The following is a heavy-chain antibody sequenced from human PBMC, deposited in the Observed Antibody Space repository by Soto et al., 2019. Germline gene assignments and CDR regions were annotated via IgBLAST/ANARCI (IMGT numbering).Heavy chain of an antibody. Sequence: PSETLSLTCTVSGGSISSSDYYWSWIRQHPGKGLEWIGYISNSGSTYSNPSLESRVTISLDTSKNQFSLRLTSLTAADTAVYYCARDLGSEQWFFDSWGQGTLVTVPS. V-gene: IGHV4-31*03. CDR3: ARDLGSEQWFFDS. CDR2: ISNSGST. D-gene: IGHD6-19*01. CDR1: GGSISSSDYY. J-gene: IGHJ4*02.